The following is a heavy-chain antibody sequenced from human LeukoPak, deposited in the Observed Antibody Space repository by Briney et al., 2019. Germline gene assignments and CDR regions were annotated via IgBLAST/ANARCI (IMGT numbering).Heavy chain of an antibody. Sequence: GGSLRLSCVASGFTVSSYGMSWVRPAPGRGLEWVSAISGSGGSTYYADSVKGRFTLSRDKSKNTLYLQMNSLRAEDTTVYYCAKEEWAFGEFPLFMDVWGKGTTVTISS. CDR3: AKEEWAFGEFPLFMDV. D-gene: IGHD3-10*01. V-gene: IGHV3-23*01. J-gene: IGHJ6*03. CDR1: GFTVSSYG. CDR2: ISGSGGST.